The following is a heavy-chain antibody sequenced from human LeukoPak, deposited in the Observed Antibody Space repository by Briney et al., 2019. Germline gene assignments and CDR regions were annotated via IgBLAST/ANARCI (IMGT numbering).Heavy chain of an antibody. CDR3: ARDAGSYYGSVLLRGYFDY. CDR2: TNAGNGNT. Sequence: ASVKVSCTASGYTFTSYAMHWVRQAPGQRLEWMGWTNAGNGNTKYSQKFQGRVTITRDTSASTAYMELSSLRSEDTAVYYCARDAGSYYGSVLLRGYFDYWGQGTLVTVSS. CDR1: GYTFTSYA. V-gene: IGHV1-3*01. J-gene: IGHJ4*02. D-gene: IGHD3-10*01.